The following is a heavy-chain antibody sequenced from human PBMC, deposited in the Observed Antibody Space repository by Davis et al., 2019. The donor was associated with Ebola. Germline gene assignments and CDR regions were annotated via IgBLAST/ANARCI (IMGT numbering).Heavy chain of an antibody. Sequence: PGGSLRLSCAASGFTFSSYGMHWVRQAPGRGLEWVSVIHSGGDTYYADSVKGRFTISRDNSKNTLYLQMNSLRAEDTAVYYCARGGWYYFDSWGQGTLVTVSS. CDR1: GFTFSSYG. CDR2: IHSGGDT. CDR3: ARGGWYYFDS. J-gene: IGHJ4*02. D-gene: IGHD6-19*01. V-gene: IGHV3-66*01.